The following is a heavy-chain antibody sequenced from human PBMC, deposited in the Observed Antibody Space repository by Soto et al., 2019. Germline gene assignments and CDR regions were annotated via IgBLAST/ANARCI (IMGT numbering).Heavy chain of an antibody. CDR1: GFTFSSYA. V-gene: IGHV3-23*01. CDR2: ISGSGGST. D-gene: IGHD2-15*01. Sequence: GGSLRLSCAASGFTFSSYAMSWVRQAPGKGLEWVSAISGSGGSTYYADSVKGRFTISRDNSKNTLYLQMNSLRAEDTAVYYCAKVQDIVVVVAATVAFDIWGQGTMVTVSS. J-gene: IGHJ3*02. CDR3: AKVQDIVVVVAATVAFDI.